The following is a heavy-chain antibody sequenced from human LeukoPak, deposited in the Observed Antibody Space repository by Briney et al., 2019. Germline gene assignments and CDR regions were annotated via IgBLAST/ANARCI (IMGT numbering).Heavy chain of an antibody. J-gene: IGHJ4*02. CDR2: TRNEANDYTT. D-gene: IGHD1-26*01. Sequence: PGGSLRLSCAASGFTFSDHYMDWVRQAPGKGLEWVGRTRNEANDYTTEYAASVKGRFTISRDDSKNSMYLQMNSLKTEDTAVYFCSRGGSEAWELRHLDYWGQGTLVTVSS. V-gene: IGHV3-72*01. CDR3: SRGGSEAWELRHLDY. CDR1: GFTFSDHY.